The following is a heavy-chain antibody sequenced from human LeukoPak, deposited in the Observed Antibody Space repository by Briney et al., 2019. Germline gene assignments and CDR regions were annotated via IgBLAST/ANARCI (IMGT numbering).Heavy chain of an antibody. J-gene: IGHJ4*02. CDR2: ISAHNGNT. CDR3: ARDHSYASRGGSFDY. CDR1: GSSFTNYG. V-gene: IGHV1-18*01. Sequence: ASVKVSCKASGSSFTNYGISWVRQAPGQGLEWMGWISAHNGNTNYAQKPQGRVTMTTDTSTSTAYMELRTLRSDDTAVYYCARDHSYASRGGSFDYWGQGTLVTVSS. D-gene: IGHD3-16*01.